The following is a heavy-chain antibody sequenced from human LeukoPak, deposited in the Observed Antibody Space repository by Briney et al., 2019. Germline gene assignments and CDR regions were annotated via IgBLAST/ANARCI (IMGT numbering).Heavy chain of an antibody. D-gene: IGHD3-10*01. CDR2: MNPNSGNT. CDR1: GYTFTSYD. CDR3: ARSSYGSGSYYQSGVDY. J-gene: IGHJ4*02. V-gene: IGHV1-8*01. Sequence: ASVSVSCKAPGYTFTSYDINWVRQAPGQGLEWMGWMNPNSGNTVYAQKFQGRVTMTRNTSISTAYMELSSLRSEDTAVYYCARSSYGSGSYYQSGVDYWGQGTLVTVSS.